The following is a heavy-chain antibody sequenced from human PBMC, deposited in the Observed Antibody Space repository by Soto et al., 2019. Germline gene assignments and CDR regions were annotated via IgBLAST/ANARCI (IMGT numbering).Heavy chain of an antibody. Sequence: GGSLRLSCAASGFTFCSYSMNWVRQAQGKGLEWVSYISSSSSTKHYADSVKGRFTISRDNAKNSLYLQMNSLRAEDTAVYYCARVAYYYDSSGYFYWGQGTLVTVSS. CDR2: ISSSSSTK. CDR1: GFTFCSYS. CDR3: ARVAYYYDSSGYFY. D-gene: IGHD3-22*01. J-gene: IGHJ4*02. V-gene: IGHV3-48*01.